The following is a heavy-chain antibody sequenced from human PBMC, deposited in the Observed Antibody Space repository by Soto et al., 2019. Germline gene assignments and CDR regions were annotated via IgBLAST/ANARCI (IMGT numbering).Heavy chain of an antibody. CDR3: GRGGRWSSDS. Sequence: GGSLRLSCVASGFSFSNYGMHWVRQAPGKGLEGVAVIWSDGSKRYYADSVKGRFTVSRDTAKNTLYLQMDSLRVDDTAVYYCGRGGRWSSDSWGQGTLVTVSS. D-gene: IGHD6-13*01. CDR1: GFSFSNYG. V-gene: IGHV3-33*01. CDR2: IWSDGSKR. J-gene: IGHJ4*02.